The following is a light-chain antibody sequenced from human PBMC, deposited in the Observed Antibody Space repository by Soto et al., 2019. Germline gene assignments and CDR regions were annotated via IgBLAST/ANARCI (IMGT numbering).Light chain of an antibody. CDR2: DAS. CDR3: QQYSSRST. J-gene: IGKJ1*01. Sequence: SPSTLPASVGDRVTITCRASQSISNWLAWYQQKPGKAPNLLIYDASSLQSGVPSRFSGSGFGTEFTLTISSLQPGDFATYYCQQYSSRSTFGQGTKVDIK. V-gene: IGKV1-5*01. CDR1: QSISNW.